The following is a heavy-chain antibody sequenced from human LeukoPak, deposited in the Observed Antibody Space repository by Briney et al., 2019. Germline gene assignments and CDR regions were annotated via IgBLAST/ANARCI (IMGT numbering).Heavy chain of an antibody. V-gene: IGHV3-23*01. Sequence: PGGSLRLSCAASGFTFSSDAMSWARQAPGKELEWATGISNSGGSTYYAASVKGRFTISRENSKNTLYLQMNSLRAEDTAVYYCAKGPRAQLLRSPFDYWGQGTLVTVSS. J-gene: IGHJ4*02. CDR3: AKGPRAQLLRSPFDY. CDR1: GFTFSSDA. CDR2: ISNSGGST. D-gene: IGHD2-2*01.